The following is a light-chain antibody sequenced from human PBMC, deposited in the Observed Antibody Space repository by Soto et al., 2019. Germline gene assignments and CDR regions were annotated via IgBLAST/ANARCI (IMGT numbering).Light chain of an antibody. J-gene: IGLJ3*02. Sequence: QSALTQPASVSGSPGQSITISCTGTGRDVGTYNYVSWYQQYPGKAPKLLIYEVTNRPSGVSNRFSASKTGNTASLTISGLQAEDEADYYCFSYTSSISWVFGGGTKLTVL. CDR1: GRDVGTYNY. V-gene: IGLV2-14*01. CDR2: EVT. CDR3: FSYTSSISWV.